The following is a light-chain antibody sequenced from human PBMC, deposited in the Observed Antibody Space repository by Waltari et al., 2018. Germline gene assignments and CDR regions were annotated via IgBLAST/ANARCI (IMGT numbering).Light chain of an antibody. J-gene: IGLJ2*01. CDR3: SSYTTSNTVV. Sequence: QSALTQPASVSGSPGQSITISCTGTSSDVGSYIYVSWYQQHPGKAPKCMIYEVNNRPSGVSHRVSGSKSGNTASLTISGLQPEDEADYYCSSYTTSNTVVFGGGTKLTVL. CDR2: EVN. CDR1: SSDVGSYIY. V-gene: IGLV2-14*01.